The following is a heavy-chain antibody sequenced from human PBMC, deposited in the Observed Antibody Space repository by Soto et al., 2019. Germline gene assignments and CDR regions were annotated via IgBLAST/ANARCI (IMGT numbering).Heavy chain of an antibody. V-gene: IGHV3-7*02. D-gene: IGHD2-8*02. Sequence: EMQLVESGGALVQPGGSLRLSCAASGFTFSSSWMAWVRQAPGKGLEWVANINPEGSAEYYVDSVKGRFTISRDNAKNSLYLQMNSLRLEDTAVYYYARHGVWCFDFWGQGTLVSISS. CDR1: GFTFSSSW. CDR3: ARHGVWCFDF. CDR2: INPEGSAE. J-gene: IGHJ4*02.